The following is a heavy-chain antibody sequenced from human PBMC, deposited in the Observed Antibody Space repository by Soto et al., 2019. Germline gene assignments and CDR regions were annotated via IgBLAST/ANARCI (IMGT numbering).Heavy chain of an antibody. CDR1: GFTVSNNY. CDR2: IYSGGYT. Sequence: EVQLVESGGGLIQPGGSLRLSCAVSGFTVSNNYMSWVRQAPGKGLEGVSVIYSGGYTAYGDSVKGRFTISRDNSKNTPNTQQKARRPRGPPCFGWSAAPGGGGYWGQGTLVTVSS. D-gene: IGHD2-15*01. V-gene: IGHV3-53*01. J-gene: IGHJ4*02. CDR3: SAAPGGGGY.